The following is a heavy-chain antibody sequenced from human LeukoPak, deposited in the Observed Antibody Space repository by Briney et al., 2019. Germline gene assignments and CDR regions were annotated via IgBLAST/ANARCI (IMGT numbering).Heavy chain of an antibody. D-gene: IGHD5-12*01. CDR1: GFTFSNYG. J-gene: IGHJ4*02. V-gene: IGHV3-NL1*01. CDR3: ARGMGGYGGYDY. CDR2: IYSGGSS. Sequence: GGSLRLSCAASGFTFSNYGMHWVRQAPGKGLEWVAVIYSGGSSYYADSVKGRFTISRDNSKNTVYLQMNSLRVEDTAVYYCARGMGGYGGYDYWGQGTLVTVSS.